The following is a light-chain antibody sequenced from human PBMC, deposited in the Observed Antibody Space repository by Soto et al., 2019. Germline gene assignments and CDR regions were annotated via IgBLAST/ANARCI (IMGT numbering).Light chain of an antibody. Sequence: QSVLTQPPSVSEAPGQRVTISCTGSSSNIGAGYEAHWYQQVPGTAPKLLIYENNNRPSGVPDRFSGSKSGTSASLAITGLRAEDEAEYYCQSYVSSLSSYVFGTGTKVTVL. CDR1: SSNIGAGYE. CDR2: ENN. CDR3: QSYVSSLSSYV. V-gene: IGLV1-40*01. J-gene: IGLJ1*01.